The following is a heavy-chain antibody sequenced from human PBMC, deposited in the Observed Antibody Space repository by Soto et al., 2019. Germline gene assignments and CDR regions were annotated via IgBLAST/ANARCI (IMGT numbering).Heavy chain of an antibody. J-gene: IGHJ6*02. Sequence: QVQLVQSGAEVKKPGSSVKVSCKASGGTFSSYTISWVRQAPGQGLEWMGRIIPILGIANYAQKFQGRVTITADKSTSTAYMELSSLRSEDTAVYYCAREDSGSYGYYGMDLWGQGPPVTVSS. CDR2: IIPILGIA. CDR1: GGTFSSYT. D-gene: IGHD3-10*01. V-gene: IGHV1-69*02. CDR3: AREDSGSYGYYGMDL.